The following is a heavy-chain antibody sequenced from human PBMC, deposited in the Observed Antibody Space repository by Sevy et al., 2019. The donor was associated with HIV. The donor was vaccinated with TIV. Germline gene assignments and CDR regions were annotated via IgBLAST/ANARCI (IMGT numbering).Heavy chain of an antibody. D-gene: IGHD2-8*02. J-gene: IGHJ5*02. CDR3: ARLVPGDSWFDP. CDR2: ILYSGST. V-gene: IGHV4-59*01. CDR1: GDSMNTYY. Sequence: SETLSLTCTVTGDSMNTYYWAWIRQPPGKSLEWVGYILYSGSTEYSPSLKSRVTKALDKSKNEVSLRLSSVTAADTAVYYCARLVPGDSWFDPWGQGRLVTVSS.